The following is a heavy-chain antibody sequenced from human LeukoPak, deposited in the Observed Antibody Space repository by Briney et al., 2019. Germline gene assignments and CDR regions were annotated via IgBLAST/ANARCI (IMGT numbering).Heavy chain of an antibody. CDR3: ARAYDSSGYYQYYYYYGMDV. V-gene: IGHV3-33*01. CDR1: GFTFGSYG. D-gene: IGHD3-22*01. CDR2: IWYDGSNK. J-gene: IGHJ6*02. Sequence: GRSLRLSCAASGFTFGSYGMHWVRQAPGKGLEWVAVIWYDGSNKYYADSVKGRFTISRDNSKNTLYLQMNSLRAEDTAVYYCARAYDSSGYYQYYYYYGMDVWGQGTTVTVSS.